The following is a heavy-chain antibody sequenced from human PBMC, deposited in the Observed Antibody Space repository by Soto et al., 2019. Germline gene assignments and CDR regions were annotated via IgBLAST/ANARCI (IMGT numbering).Heavy chain of an antibody. J-gene: IGHJ3*02. CDR3: AKDFIANNGVWEPFDM. V-gene: IGHV3-23*01. CDR2: ISGSGGST. D-gene: IGHD2-8*01. CDR1: GFTFSSYA. Sequence: GGSLRLSCAASGFTFSSYAMSWVRQAPGKGLEWVSAISGSGGSTYYADSVKGRFTVSRDNSRNTLYLQMNSLRDEDTAIYYCAKDFIANNGVWEPFDMWGRGTKVTVSS.